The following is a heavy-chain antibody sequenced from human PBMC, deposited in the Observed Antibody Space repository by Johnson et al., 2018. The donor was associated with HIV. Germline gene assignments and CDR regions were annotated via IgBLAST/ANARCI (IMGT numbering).Heavy chain of an antibody. CDR1: GFKFSDFY. J-gene: IGHJ3*02. Sequence: QVQLVESGGGLVKPGGSLRLSCAVSGFKFSDFYMTWIRQVPGKGLECVAYISSSGAGIYYADSVRGRFTISRDNAKNSLYLQMNSLRGEDTALYYCARDLVDAVIVVFGAFDIWGQGTMVTVSS. CDR2: ISSSGAGI. V-gene: IGHV3-11*01. D-gene: IGHD3-22*01. CDR3: ARDLVDAVIVVFGAFDI.